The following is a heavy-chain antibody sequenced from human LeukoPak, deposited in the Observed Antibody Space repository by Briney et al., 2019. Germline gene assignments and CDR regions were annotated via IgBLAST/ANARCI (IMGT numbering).Heavy chain of an antibody. D-gene: IGHD2-8*02. CDR2: ISYDGSNK. Sequence: GRSLRLSCAASGLTFSSYGMHWVRQAPGKGLEWVAVISYDGSNKYYADSVKGRFTISRDNSKNTLYLQMNSLRPEDTAVYYCAGAGGVYYFEYWGQGTQVTVSS. CDR1: GLTFSSYG. J-gene: IGHJ4*02. V-gene: IGHV3-30*03. CDR3: AGAGGVYYFEY.